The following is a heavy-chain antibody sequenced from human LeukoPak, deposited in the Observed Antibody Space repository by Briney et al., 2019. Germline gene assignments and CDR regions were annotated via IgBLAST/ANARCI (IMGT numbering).Heavy chain of an antibody. CDR2: INHSGST. V-gene: IGHV4-34*01. D-gene: IGHD6-6*01. J-gene: IGHJ4*02. CDR3: ARRGFQYSSSSGSQKLDY. Sequence: SETLSLTCAVYGGSFSGYYWSWIRQPPGKGLEWIGEINHSGSTNYNPSLKSRVTISVDTSKNQFSLKLSSVTAADTAVYYCARRGFQYSSSSGSQKLDYWAREPWSPSPQ. CDR1: GGSFSGYY.